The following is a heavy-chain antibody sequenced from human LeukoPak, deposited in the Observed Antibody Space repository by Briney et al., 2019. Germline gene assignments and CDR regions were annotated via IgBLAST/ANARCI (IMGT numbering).Heavy chain of an antibody. J-gene: IGHJ4*02. V-gene: IGHV1-18*01. CDR1: GYTFNSYA. Sequence: GASVKVSCKASGYTFNSYAITWVRQAPGQGFEWMGGNSGYNGNTNYPQKLQGRVTMTTDTSTSTVFMELKSLRSDDTAVYYCARTARYCSGGSCSYYFDYWGQGTLVTVSS. D-gene: IGHD2-15*01. CDR2: NSGYNGNT. CDR3: ARTARYCSGGSCSYYFDY.